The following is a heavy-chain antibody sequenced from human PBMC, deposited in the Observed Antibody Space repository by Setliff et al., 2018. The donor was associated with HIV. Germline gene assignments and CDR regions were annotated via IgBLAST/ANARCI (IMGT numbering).Heavy chain of an antibody. D-gene: IGHD5-18*01. CDR3: AKTIRGYISGDYMDV. Sequence: SETLSLTCTISGGSITSHYWSWIRQPPGKGLEWIGYVFYTGGTNYRPSLRGRDTISVDTSKNHFSLKLSSVAAADTAVYYCAKTIRGYISGDYMDVWGKGTTVTVSS. V-gene: IGHV4-59*11. J-gene: IGHJ6*03. CDR2: VFYTGGT. CDR1: GGSITSHY.